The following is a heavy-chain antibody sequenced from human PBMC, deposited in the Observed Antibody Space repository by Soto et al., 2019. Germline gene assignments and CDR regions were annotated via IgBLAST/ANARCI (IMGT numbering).Heavy chain of an antibody. D-gene: IGHD3-22*01. V-gene: IGHV3-66*01. J-gene: IGHJ5*02. CDR3: ARALYDSSGYYYWFDP. CDR2: IYSGGST. CDR1: GFTVSSNY. Sequence: GGSLRLSCAASGFTVSSNYMSWVRQAPGKGLEWVSVIYSGGSTYYADYVKGRFTISRHNSKNTLYLQMNSLRAEDTAVYYCARALYDSSGYYYWFDPWGQGTLVTVSS.